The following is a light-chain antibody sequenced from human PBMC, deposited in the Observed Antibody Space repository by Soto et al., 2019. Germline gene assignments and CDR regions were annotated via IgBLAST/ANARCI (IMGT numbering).Light chain of an antibody. CDR3: QQYNSYETWT. CDR2: DAS. J-gene: IGKJ1*01. Sequence: DIRMTQSPSTLSASVGDRVTITCRASQSISSWLAWYQQKPGKAPKLLIYDASSLESGVPSRFSGSGSGTEFTLTISSLQPDDFATYYCQQYNSYETWTFGQGTKVEIK. CDR1: QSISSW. V-gene: IGKV1-5*01.